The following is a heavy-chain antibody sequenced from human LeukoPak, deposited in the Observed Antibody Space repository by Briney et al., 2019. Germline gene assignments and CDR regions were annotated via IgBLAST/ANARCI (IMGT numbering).Heavy chain of an antibody. Sequence: SVEVSCKASGYTFTSYGISWVRQAPGQGLEWMGGIIPIFGTANYAQKFQGRVTITADESTSTAYMELSSLRSEDTAVYYCARQFARIAARPMEFDYWGQGTLVTVSS. CDR2: IIPIFGTA. CDR3: ARQFARIAARPMEFDY. CDR1: GYTFTSYG. J-gene: IGHJ4*02. D-gene: IGHD6-6*01. V-gene: IGHV1-69*13.